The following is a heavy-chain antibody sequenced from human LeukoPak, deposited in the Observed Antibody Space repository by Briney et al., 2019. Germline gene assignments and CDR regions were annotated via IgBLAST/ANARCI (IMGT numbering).Heavy chain of an antibody. CDR1: GYTFTSYD. J-gene: IGHJ3*02. CDR2: MNPNSGNT. D-gene: IGHD3-22*01. V-gene: IGHV1-8*01. Sequence: ASVKVSCKASGYTFTSYDINWVRQTTGQGLEWMGWMNPNSGNTGYAQKFQGRVTMIRNTSISTAYMELNRLRSDDTAVYYCASGFMGYDRSGYYDDAFDIWGQGKMVTVSS. CDR3: ASGFMGYDRSGYYDDAFDI.